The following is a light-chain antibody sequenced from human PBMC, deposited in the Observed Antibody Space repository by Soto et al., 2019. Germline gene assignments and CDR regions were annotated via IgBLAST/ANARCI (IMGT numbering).Light chain of an antibody. CDR1: QGIDRW. CDR3: KQSKSFPLT. CDR2: AAS. Sequence: DIQMTQSPSSLSASVGDRVTITCWASQGIDRWLAWYQQKPGKAPKVLIYAASSLRSGVPSRFSGSGSGTDFSLTINSLQPEDLATYYCKQSKSFPLTFGGGTKVEIK. V-gene: IGKV1-12*01. J-gene: IGKJ4*01.